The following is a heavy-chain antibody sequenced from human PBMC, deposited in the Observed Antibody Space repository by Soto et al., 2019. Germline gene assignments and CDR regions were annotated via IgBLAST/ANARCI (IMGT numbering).Heavy chain of an antibody. CDR2: IRSKANSYAT. D-gene: IGHD2-15*01. CDR3: TRKVEARSNYYYYYYMDV. Sequence: GGSLRLSCAASGFTFSGSAMHWVRQASGKGLEWVGRIRSKANSYATAYAASVKGRFTISRDDSKNTAYLQMNSLKTEDTAVYYCTRKVEARSNYYYYYYMDVWGKGTTVTVSS. V-gene: IGHV3-73*01. CDR1: GFTFSGSA. J-gene: IGHJ6*03.